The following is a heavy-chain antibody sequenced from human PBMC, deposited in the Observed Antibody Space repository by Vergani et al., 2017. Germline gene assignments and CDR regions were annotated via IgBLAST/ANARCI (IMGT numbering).Heavy chain of an antibody. V-gene: IGHV3-30-3*01. D-gene: IGHD6-19*01. Sequence: QVQLVESGGGVVQPGRSLRLSCAASGFTFSSYAMHWVRQAPGKGLEWVAVISYDGSNKYYADSVKGRFTISRDNSKNTLYLQMNSLRAEDTAVYYCARDRGIAVAETYYYSYYYMDVWGKGTTVTVSS. CDR2: ISYDGSNK. CDR3: ARDRGIAVAETYYYSYYYMDV. J-gene: IGHJ6*03. CDR1: GFTFSSYA.